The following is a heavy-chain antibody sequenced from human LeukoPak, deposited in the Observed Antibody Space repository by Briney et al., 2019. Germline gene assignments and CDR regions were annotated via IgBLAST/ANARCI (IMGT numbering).Heavy chain of an antibody. V-gene: IGHV4-39*01. J-gene: IGHJ4*02. D-gene: IGHD1-26*01. CDR2: IYYSGST. CDR1: SGSISNNTFY. CDR3: ARRSDSGSDDGKDYFDH. Sequence: PSETLSLTCTVSSGSISNNTFYWGWIRQPPGKGLEWIGSIYYSGSTYYNPSLKSRVTIAVDTSKNQFSLKMSSVTAADTAVYYCARRSDSGSDDGKDYFDHWGQGTLVTVSS.